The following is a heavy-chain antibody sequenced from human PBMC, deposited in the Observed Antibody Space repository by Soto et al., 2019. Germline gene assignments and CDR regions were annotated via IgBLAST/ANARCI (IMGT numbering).Heavy chain of an antibody. CDR2: FDPEDGET. Sequence: QVQLVQSGAEVKKPGASVKVSCKVSGYTLTELSMHWVRQAPGKGLEWMGGFDPEDGETIYAQKFQGRVTMTEDTSTDTAYMELSRLRSEDTAVYYCATGDVGYCSGGSCYLPFAEYFQHWGQGTLVTVSS. CDR3: ATGDVGYCSGGSCYLPFAEYFQH. J-gene: IGHJ1*01. V-gene: IGHV1-24*01. D-gene: IGHD2-15*01. CDR1: GYTLTELS.